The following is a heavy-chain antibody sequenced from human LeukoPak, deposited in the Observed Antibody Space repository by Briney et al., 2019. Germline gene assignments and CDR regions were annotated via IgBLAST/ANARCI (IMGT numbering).Heavy chain of an antibody. CDR1: GFTFSSYS. V-gene: IGHV3-21*05. CDR2: ISSSSSYT. Sequence: GGSLRLSCAASGFTFSSYSMNWVRQAPGKGLEWVSYISSSSSYTNYADSVKGRFTISRDNAKNSLYLQMNSLRAEDTAVYYCARSRGLRLGELSPLDYWGQGTLVSVSS. CDR3: ARSRGLRLGELSPLDY. D-gene: IGHD3-16*02. J-gene: IGHJ4*02.